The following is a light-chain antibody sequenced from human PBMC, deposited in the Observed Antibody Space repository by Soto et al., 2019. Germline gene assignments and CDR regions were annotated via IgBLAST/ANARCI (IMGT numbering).Light chain of an antibody. V-gene: IGLV2-8*01. J-gene: IGLJ1*01. CDR3: SSYAGSNNV. CDR2: EVT. CDR1: SSDVGGYNY. Sequence: QSVLTQPPSASGSPGQSVTISCTGTSSDVGGYNYVSWYQQHPGKAPKLMIYEVTKRPSGVPDRFSGSKSGNTASLTVSGLQAEDEADYYCSSYAGSNNVFGTGTKVNV.